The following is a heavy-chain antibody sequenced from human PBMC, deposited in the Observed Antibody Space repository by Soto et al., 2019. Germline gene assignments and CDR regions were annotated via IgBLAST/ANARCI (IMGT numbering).Heavy chain of an antibody. CDR2: ISYDGSNK. CDR1: GFTFSSYA. J-gene: IGHJ6*02. CDR3: ARETLSFGEVGFGMDV. Sequence: QVQLVESGGGVVQPGRSLRLSCAASGFTFSSYAMHWVRQAPGKGLEWVAVISYDGSNKYYADSVKGRFTISRDNSKNTLYLQMNSLRAEDTAVYYCARETLSFGEVGFGMDVWGQGTTVTVSS. D-gene: IGHD3-10*01. V-gene: IGHV3-30-3*01.